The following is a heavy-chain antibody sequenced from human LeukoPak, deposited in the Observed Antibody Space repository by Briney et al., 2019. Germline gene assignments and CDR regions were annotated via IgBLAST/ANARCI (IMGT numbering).Heavy chain of an antibody. V-gene: IGHV3-21*04. J-gene: IGHJ5*02. CDR1: GFTFSSYS. CDR2: ISSSSSYI. Sequence: PGGSLRLSCAASGFTFSSYSMNWVRQAPGKGLEWVSSISSSSSYIYYADSVKGRFTISRDNAKNSLYLQMNSLRAEDTAVYYCARDDYSQFGLNPWGQGTLVTVSS. D-gene: IGHD4-11*01. CDR3: ARDDYSQFGLNP.